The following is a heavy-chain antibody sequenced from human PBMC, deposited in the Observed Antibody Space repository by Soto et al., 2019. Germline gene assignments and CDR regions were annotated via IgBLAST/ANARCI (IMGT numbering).Heavy chain of an antibody. CDR2: IYYSGST. Sequence: SETLSLTCTVSGGSISSYYWSWIRQPTGKGLEWIGYIYYSGSTNYNPPLKSRVTISVDTSKNQFSLKLSSVTAADTAVYYCARAEESYSYGYLGWFDPWGQGTLVTVSS. D-gene: IGHD5-18*01. CDR3: ARAEESYSYGYLGWFDP. CDR1: GGSISSYY. J-gene: IGHJ5*02. V-gene: IGHV4-59*01.